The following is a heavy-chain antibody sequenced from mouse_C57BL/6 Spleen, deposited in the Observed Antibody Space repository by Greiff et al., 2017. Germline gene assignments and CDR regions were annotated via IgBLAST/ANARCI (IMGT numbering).Heavy chain of an antibody. Sequence: EVNVVESGGGLVKPGGSLKLSCAASGFTFSSYTMSWVRQTPEKRLEWVATISGGGGNTYYPDSVKGRFTISRDNAKNTLYLQMSSLRSEDTALYYCARLNCVFDYWGQGTTLTVSS. CDR2: ISGGGGNT. V-gene: IGHV5-9*01. D-gene: IGHD4-1*01. J-gene: IGHJ2*01. CDR3: ARLNCVFDY. CDR1: GFTFSSYT.